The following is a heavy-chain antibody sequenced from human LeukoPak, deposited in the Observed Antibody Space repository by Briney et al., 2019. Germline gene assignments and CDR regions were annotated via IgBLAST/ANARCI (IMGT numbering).Heavy chain of an antibody. Sequence: ASVKVSCKASGYTFTSYGISWVRQAPGQGLEWMGWISAYNGNTNYAQKLQGRATMTTDTSTSTAYMELRSLRSDDTAVYYCARVQGFLTIFGGALSSYLDYLGQGTLVTVSS. J-gene: IGHJ4*02. CDR2: ISAYNGNT. CDR3: ARVQGFLTIFGGALSSYLDY. D-gene: IGHD3-3*01. V-gene: IGHV1-18*01. CDR1: GYTFTSYG.